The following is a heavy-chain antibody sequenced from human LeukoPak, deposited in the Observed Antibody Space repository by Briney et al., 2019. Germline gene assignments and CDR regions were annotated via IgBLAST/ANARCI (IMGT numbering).Heavy chain of an antibody. CDR1: GFTFSSYA. D-gene: IGHD3-22*01. Sequence: GGSLRLSCAASGFTFSSYAMSWVRQAPGKGLEWVSAISGSGGSTYYADSVKGRFTISRDNSKNTLYLQMNSLRAEDTAVYYCARGEAYYYDSSGYYLVWGQGTLVTVSS. V-gene: IGHV3-23*01. J-gene: IGHJ4*02. CDR3: ARGEAYYYDSSGYYLV. CDR2: ISGSGGST.